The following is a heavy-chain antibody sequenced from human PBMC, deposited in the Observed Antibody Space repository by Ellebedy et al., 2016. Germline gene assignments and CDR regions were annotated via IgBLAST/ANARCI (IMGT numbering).Heavy chain of an antibody. D-gene: IGHD6-13*01. CDR2: LSGSGATT. CDR1: GLNFSSHG. V-gene: IGHV3-23*01. CDR3: ARDSEYSSSWYGNAFDI. J-gene: IGHJ3*02. Sequence: GESLKISCSVSGLNFSSHGMTWVRQAPGKGLEWVSALSGSGATTYYADAVKGRFTISRDNAKNSLYLQMNSLRAEDTAVYYCARDSEYSSSWYGNAFDIWGQGTMVTVSS.